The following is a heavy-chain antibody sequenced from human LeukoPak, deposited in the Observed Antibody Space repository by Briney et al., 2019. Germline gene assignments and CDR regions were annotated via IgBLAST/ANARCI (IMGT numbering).Heavy chain of an antibody. D-gene: IGHD2-15*01. J-gene: IGHJ4*02. Sequence: SETLSLTCAVSGYSISSGYYWGWIRQPPGKGLEWIVSIYHSGSTYYNPSLKSRVTISVDTSKNQFSLKLSSVTAADTAVYYCASRDCSGGSCYSGEYFDYWGQGTLVTVSS. V-gene: IGHV4-38-2*01. CDR1: GYSISSGYY. CDR2: IYHSGST. CDR3: ASRDCSGGSCYSGEYFDY.